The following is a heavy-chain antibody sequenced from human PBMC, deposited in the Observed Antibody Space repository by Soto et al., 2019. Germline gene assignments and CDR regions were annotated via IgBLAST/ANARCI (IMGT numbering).Heavy chain of an antibody. D-gene: IGHD2-21*01. CDR3: ARVTASARIDY. CDR1: GGSISSGGGYY. J-gene: IGHJ4*02. CDR2: IFYSGST. V-gene: IGHV4-31*03. Sequence: SETLSLTCSVSGGSISSGGGYYWSWIRQHPGKGLAWIGHIFYSGSTDYNPSLKSRLTISVDTSKNQFSLKLNSVTAADTAVYYCARVTASARIDYWGQGTLVTVSS.